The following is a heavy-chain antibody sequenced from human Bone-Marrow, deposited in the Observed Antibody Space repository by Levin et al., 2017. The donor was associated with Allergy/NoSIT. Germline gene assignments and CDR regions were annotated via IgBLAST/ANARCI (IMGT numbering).Heavy chain of an antibody. V-gene: IGHV1-69*13. Sequence: WASVKVSCKASGGTFSSYAISWVRQAPGQGLEWMGGIIPIFGTANYAQKFQGRVTITADESTSTAYMELSSLRSEDTAVYYCARVTAAAGTGDWYFDLWGRGTLVTVSS. CDR2: IIPIFGTA. CDR1: GGTFSSYA. CDR3: ARVTAAAGTGDWYFDL. D-gene: IGHD6-13*01. J-gene: IGHJ2*01.